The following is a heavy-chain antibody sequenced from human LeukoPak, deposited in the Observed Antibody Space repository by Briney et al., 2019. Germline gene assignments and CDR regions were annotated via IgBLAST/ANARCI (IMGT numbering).Heavy chain of an antibody. CDR2: INPSGGST. J-gene: IGHJ1*01. V-gene: IGHV1-46*01. CDR3: AREAYYDSSGYTAEYFQH. CDR1: GYPFTSYY. D-gene: IGHD3-22*01. Sequence: GASVKVSCKASGYPFTSYYMHWVRQAPGQGLEWMGIINPSGGSTSYAQKFQGRVTMTRDTSTSTVYMELSSLRSEDTAVYYCAREAYYDSSGYTAEYFQHWGQGTLVTVSS.